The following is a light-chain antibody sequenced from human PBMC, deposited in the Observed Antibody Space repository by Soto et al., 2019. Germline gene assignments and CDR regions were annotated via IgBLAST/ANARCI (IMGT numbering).Light chain of an antibody. CDR3: QLYGSSPPEHRIA. CDR2: GAS. CDR1: QSVSSSY. V-gene: IGKV3-20*01. Sequence: EIVLTQSPGTLSLSPGERATLSCRASQSVSSSYLAWYQQKPGQAPRLLIYGASSRATGIPDRFSGSGSGTDFTLTISRLEPEDFAVYYCQLYGSSPPEHRIAFGQGTKLEIK. J-gene: IGKJ2*01.